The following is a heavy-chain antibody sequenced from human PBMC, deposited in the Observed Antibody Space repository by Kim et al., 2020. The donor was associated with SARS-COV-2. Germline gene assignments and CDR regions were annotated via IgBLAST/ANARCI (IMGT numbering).Heavy chain of an antibody. V-gene: IGHV4-34*01. Sequence: SETLSLTCAVYGGSFSGYYWSWIRQPPGKGLEWIGEINHSGSTNYNPSLKSRVTISVDTSKNQFSLKLSSVTAADTAVYYCARGLRYYYGSGSYRKLDA. CDR3: ARGLRYYYGSGSYRKLDA. J-gene: IGHJ3*01. D-gene: IGHD3-10*01. CDR1: GGSFSGYY. CDR2: INHSGST.